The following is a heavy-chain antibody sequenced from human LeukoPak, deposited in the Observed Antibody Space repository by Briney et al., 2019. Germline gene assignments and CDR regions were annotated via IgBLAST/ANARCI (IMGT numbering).Heavy chain of an antibody. CDR3: ARGPQMATMNNYFDY. J-gene: IGHJ4*02. CDR1: GDSVSSNSAA. CDR2: TYYRSKWYN. Sequence: SQTLSLTCAISGDSVSSNSAAWNWIRQSPSRGLEWLGRTYYRSKWYNDCAVSVKSRITINPDTSKNQFSLQLNSVTPEDTAVYYCARGPQMATMNNYFDYWGQGTLVTVSS. D-gene: IGHD5-24*01. V-gene: IGHV6-1*01.